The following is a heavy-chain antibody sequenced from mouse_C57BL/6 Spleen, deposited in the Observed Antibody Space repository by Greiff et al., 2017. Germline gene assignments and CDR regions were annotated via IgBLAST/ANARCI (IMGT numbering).Heavy chain of an antibody. CDR3: ARQGDSSGFFDY. D-gene: IGHD3-2*02. CDR1: GFTFSSYG. V-gene: IGHV5-6*01. J-gene: IGHJ2*01. CDR2: ISSGGSYT. Sequence: EVKLVESGGDLVKPGGSLKLSCAASGFTFSSYGMSWVRQTPDKRLEWVATISSGGSYTYYPDSVKGRFTISRDNAKNTLYLQMSSLKSEDTAMYYCARQGDSSGFFDYWGQGTTLTVSS.